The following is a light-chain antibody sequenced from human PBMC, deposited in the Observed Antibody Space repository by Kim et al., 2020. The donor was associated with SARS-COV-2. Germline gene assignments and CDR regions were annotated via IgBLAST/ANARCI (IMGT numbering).Light chain of an antibody. CDR3: QSYDSSLSGYV. Sequence: VTSSSTGRGPHIGEGSDVHCDQPLPGPAPKLLIYGNSTRPSGVPDRVSGSKSGTSASLAITGLQAEDEADYYCQSYDSSLSGYVFGTGTKFTVL. V-gene: IGLV1-40*01. CDR2: GNS. J-gene: IGLJ1*01. CDR1: GPHIGEGSD.